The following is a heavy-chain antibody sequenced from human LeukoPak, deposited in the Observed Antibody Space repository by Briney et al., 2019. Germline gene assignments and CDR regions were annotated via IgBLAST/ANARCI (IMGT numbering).Heavy chain of an antibody. CDR2: ITNSGGST. D-gene: IGHD1-14*01. CDR3: ARAAQPGFDP. Sequence: GGSLRLSCAASGFTFSSYGMSWVRQAPGKGLEWVSTITNSGGSTYYADSVKGRFTISRDNAKNSLYLQMNSLRAEDTAVYYCARAAQPGFDPWGQGTLVTVSP. J-gene: IGHJ5*02. V-gene: IGHV3-23*01. CDR1: GFTFSSYG.